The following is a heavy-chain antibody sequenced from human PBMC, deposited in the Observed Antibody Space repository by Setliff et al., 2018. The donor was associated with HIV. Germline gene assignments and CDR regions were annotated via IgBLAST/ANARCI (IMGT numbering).Heavy chain of an antibody. Sequence: SETLSLTCTVSGGSMTSSNYYWGWIRQSPGRGLEWIGSISSSGSTTYHPSLRSRVTVSAATSKNQVSLTLTSVTAADTAVYFCARDPHYFDTSGHYSWFYFDYWGQGTLVTVSS. CDR2: ISSSGST. J-gene: IGHJ4*02. CDR1: GGSMTSSNYY. CDR3: ARDPHYFDTSGHYSWFYFDY. V-gene: IGHV4-39*07. D-gene: IGHD3-22*01.